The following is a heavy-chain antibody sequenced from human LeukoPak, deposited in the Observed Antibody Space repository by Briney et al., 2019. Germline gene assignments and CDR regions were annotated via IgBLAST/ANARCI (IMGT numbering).Heavy chain of an antibody. CDR1: GGTFSSYA. J-gene: IGHJ4*02. CDR3: ARGRGEPLDY. Sequence: ASVKVSCKASGGTFSSYAISWVRQAPGQGLEWLGGIIPIFGTANYAQKFQGRVTITTDESTSTAYMELSSLRSEDTAVYHCARGRGEPLDYWGQGTLVTVSS. CDR2: IIPIFGTA. V-gene: IGHV1-69*05. D-gene: IGHD3-16*01.